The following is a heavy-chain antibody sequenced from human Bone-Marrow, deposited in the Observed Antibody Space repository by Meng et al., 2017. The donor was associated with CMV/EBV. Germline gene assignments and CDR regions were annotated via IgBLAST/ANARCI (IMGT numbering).Heavy chain of an antibody. V-gene: IGHV4-34*01. CDR2: INHSGST. D-gene: IGHD3-3*01. J-gene: IGHJ6*02. Sequence: SETLSLTCAVYGGSFSGYYWSWIRQPPGKGLEWIGEINHSGSTNYNPSLKSRVTISVDTSKNQFSLKLSSVTAADTAVYYCARTAVYYDFWSGYYTRGSQGYGMDVWSQGTTVTVSS. CDR3: ARTAVYYDFWSGYYTRGSQGYGMDV. CDR1: GGSFSGYY.